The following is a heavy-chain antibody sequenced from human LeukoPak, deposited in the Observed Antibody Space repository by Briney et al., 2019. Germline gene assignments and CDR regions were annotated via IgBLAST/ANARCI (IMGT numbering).Heavy chain of an antibody. CDR2: IIPMSGTA. CDR3: ARKNTHSKYWFDP. V-gene: IGHV1-69*13. CDR1: GGTFNNFA. Sequence: ASVKVSCKASGGTFNNFAISWVRQAPGQGLEWVGGIIPMSGTANYAQKFQGRVTITADESTSTAYMELSSLRSEDTAVYYCARKNTHSKYWFDPWGQGTLVTVSS. J-gene: IGHJ5*02. D-gene: IGHD2/OR15-2a*01.